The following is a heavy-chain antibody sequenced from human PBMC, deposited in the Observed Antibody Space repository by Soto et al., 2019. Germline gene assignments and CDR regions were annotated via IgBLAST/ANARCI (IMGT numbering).Heavy chain of an antibody. D-gene: IGHD4-17*01. CDR3: AKDRGVEVTTRFFDC. Sequence: QVQLVESGGGVVQPGRSLRLSCAASGFTFSSYGMHWVRQAPGKGLEWVAVISYDGRNKNYADSVKGRFTISRDNSKNPLYLQMNSLRAEDTAVYYCAKDRGVEVTTRFFDCWGQGTLVTVSS. J-gene: IGHJ4*02. V-gene: IGHV3-30*18. CDR2: ISYDGRNK. CDR1: GFTFSSYG.